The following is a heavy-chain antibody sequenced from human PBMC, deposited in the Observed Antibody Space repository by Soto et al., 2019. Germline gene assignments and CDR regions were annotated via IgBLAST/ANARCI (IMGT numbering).Heavy chain of an antibody. J-gene: IGHJ5*02. CDR3: ARSGDYWGWFDP. Sequence: QVQLVQSGAEVKKPGSSVKVSCKASGGTFSSYTISWVRQAPGQGLEWMGRIIPILGIANYAQKFQGRVTITADKSTSTACMELSSRRAEDTAVYYCARSGDYWGWFDPWGQGTLVTVSS. D-gene: IGHD4-17*01. CDR2: IIPILGIA. CDR1: GGTFSSYT. V-gene: IGHV1-69*02.